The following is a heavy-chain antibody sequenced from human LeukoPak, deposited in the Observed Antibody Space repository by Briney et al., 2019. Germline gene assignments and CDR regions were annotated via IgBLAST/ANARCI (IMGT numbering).Heavy chain of an antibody. D-gene: IGHD2-2*02. J-gene: IGHJ4*02. V-gene: IGHV3-23*01. CDR2: ISGSGGST. CDR3: AKQVVVVPAAIDQYYFDY. CDR1: GFTFSSYA. Sequence: GGSLRLSCAASGFTFSSYAMSWVRQAPGKGLEWVSAISGSGGSTYYADSVKGRFTISRDNSKNTPYLQMNSLRAEDTAVYYCAKQVVVVPAAIDQYYFDYWGQGTLVTVSS.